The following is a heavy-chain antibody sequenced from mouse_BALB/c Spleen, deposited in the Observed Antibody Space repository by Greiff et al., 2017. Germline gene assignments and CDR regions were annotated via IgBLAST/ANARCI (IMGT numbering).Heavy chain of an antibody. Sequence: EVQLVESGPGLVKPSQSLSLTCTVTGYSITSDYAWNWIRQFPGNKLEWMGYISYSGSTSYNPSLKSRISITRDTSKNQFFLQLNSVTTEDTATYYCARSLTTSYAMDYWGQGTSVTVSS. CDR1: GYSITSDYA. CDR2: ISYSGST. CDR3: ARSLTTSYAMDY. J-gene: IGHJ4*01. V-gene: IGHV3-2*02. D-gene: IGHD1-1*01.